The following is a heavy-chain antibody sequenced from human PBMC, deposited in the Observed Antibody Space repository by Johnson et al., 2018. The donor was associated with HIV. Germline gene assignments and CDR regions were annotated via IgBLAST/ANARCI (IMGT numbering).Heavy chain of an antibody. CDR1: GFTFSSYW. CDR3: ARYGYRPEAAFDI. Sequence: EVQLVESGGGVVQPGRSLRLSCAASGFTFSSYWMSWVRQAPGKGLEWVANIKQDGSEKYYVDSVKGRFTISRDNAKNSLYLQMNSPRAEDTAVYYCARYGYRPEAAFDIWGQGTMVTVSS. J-gene: IGHJ3*02. V-gene: IGHV3-7*01. D-gene: IGHD5-24*01. CDR2: IKQDGSEK.